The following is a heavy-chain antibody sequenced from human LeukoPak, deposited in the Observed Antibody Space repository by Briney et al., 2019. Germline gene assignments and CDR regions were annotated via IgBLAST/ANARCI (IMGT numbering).Heavy chain of an antibody. CDR3: ASSHPLVVVPAAVNVWFHP. CDR2: IIPIYDTE. D-gene: IGHD2-2*01. Sequence: SVKVSRKSSGCTFSGYAYRWLRQPPGRGMGWMGGIIPIYDTENNAHKFQGRVTITADETRSTAYMELSSLRSEDTAVYYCASSHPLVVVPAAVNVWFHPWGQGTLVTV. V-gene: IGHV1-69*01. J-gene: IGHJ5*02. CDR1: GCTFSGYA.